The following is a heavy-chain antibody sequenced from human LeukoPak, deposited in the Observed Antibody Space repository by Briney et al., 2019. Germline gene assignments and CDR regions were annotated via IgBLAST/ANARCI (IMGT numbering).Heavy chain of an antibody. CDR2: IWYDGSNK. Sequence: GGSLRLSCAASGFTFSSYAMSWVRHAPGKGLEWEAVIWYDGSNKYYADSVKGRFTISRDNSKNTLYLQMNSLRAEDTAVYYCARGEVGGVFFDYWGQGTLVTVSS. D-gene: IGHD1-26*01. J-gene: IGHJ4*02. V-gene: IGHV3-33*08. CDR3: ARGEVGGVFFDY. CDR1: GFTFSSYA.